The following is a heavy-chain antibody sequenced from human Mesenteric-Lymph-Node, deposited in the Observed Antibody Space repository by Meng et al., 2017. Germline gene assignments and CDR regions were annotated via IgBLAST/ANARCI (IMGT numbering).Heavy chain of an antibody. CDR3: ARSLYYYDSSGYYPNFDY. D-gene: IGHD3-22*01. Sequence: KVSCKGSGYSFTSYWIGWVRQMPGKGLEWMGIIYPGDSDTRYSPSFQGQVTISADKSISTAYLQWSSLKASDTAMYYCARSLYYYDSSGYYPNFDYWGQGTTVTVSS. CDR1: GYSFTSYW. CDR2: IYPGDSDT. J-gene: IGHJ4*03. V-gene: IGHV5-51*01.